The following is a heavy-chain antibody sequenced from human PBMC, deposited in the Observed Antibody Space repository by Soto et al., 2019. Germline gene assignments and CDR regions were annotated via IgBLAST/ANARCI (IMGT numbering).Heavy chain of an antibody. CDR2: IKSKTDGGTT. CDR1: GFTFSNAW. J-gene: IGHJ4*02. V-gene: IGHV3-15*07. D-gene: IGHD3-9*01. Sequence: PGGPLRLSCATSGFTFSNAWMNWVRQAPGKGLEWVGRIKSKTDGGTTDYAAPVKGRFTISRDDSKNTLYLQMNSLKTEDTAVYYCTTHRQPLRYFDWLLSQSQRVVDYWGQGTLVTV. CDR3: TTHRQPLRYFDWLLSQSQRVVDY.